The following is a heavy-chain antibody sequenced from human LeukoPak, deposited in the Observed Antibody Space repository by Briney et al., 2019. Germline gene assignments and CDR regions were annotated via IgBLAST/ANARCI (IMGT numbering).Heavy chain of an antibody. Sequence: GGSLRLSCAASGFTFSTYTMHWVRQAPGKGLEWVALISYDGTNKHYADSVEGRFILSGDSSKNTLYLQMNSLRAEDTAVYYCARDGYSGYDFEDYWGQGTLVTVSS. CDR3: ARDGYSGYDFEDY. CDR2: ISYDGTNK. V-gene: IGHV3-30*04. CDR1: GFTFSTYT. J-gene: IGHJ4*02. D-gene: IGHD5-12*01.